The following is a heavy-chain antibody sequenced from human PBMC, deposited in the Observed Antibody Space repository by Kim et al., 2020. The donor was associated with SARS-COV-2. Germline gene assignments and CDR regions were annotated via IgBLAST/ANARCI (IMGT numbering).Heavy chain of an antibody. D-gene: IGHD3-16*02. Sequence: TYYADSVTGRLTISRDNSKNTVYLEMNSLRAEDTAVYYCAKLPGALSSLDVWGQGTTVTVSS. V-gene: IGHV3-23*01. J-gene: IGHJ6*02. CDR3: AKLPGALSSLDV. CDR2: T.